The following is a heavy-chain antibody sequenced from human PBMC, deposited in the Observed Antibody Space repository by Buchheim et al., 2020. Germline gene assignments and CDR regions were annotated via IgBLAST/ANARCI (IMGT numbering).Heavy chain of an antibody. Sequence: QVQLVESGGGLVKPGGSLRLSCAASGFNSSDYYMSWIRQAPGKGLEWVSYISHSGSNINYDDSVKGRFTISRDNDKNSLYLQMNSLRAEDTAVYYCAKDIRYYDFWSGQNYYYYGMDVWGQGTT. CDR2: ISHSGSNI. CDR3: AKDIRYYDFWSGQNYYYYGMDV. V-gene: IGHV3-11*04. CDR1: GFNSSDYY. D-gene: IGHD3-3*01. J-gene: IGHJ6*02.